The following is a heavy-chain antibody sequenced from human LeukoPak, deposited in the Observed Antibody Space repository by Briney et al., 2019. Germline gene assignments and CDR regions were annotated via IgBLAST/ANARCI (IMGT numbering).Heavy chain of an antibody. CDR1: GGSFSGYY. CDR2: INHSGST. J-gene: IGHJ4*02. Sequence: SETLSLTCAVYGGSFSGYYWSWIRQPPGKGLEWIGEINHSGSTNYNPSLKSRVTISVDTSKNQFSLKLSSVTAADTAVYYCARGDLYYDFWSGYYTDHYFDYWGQGTLVTVSS. V-gene: IGHV4-34*01. CDR3: ARGDLYYDFWSGYYTDHYFDY. D-gene: IGHD3-3*01.